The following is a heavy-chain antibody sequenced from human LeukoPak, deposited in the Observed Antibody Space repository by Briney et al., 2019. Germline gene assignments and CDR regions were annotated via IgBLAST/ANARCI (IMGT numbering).Heavy chain of an antibody. V-gene: IGHV3-21*01. Sequence: GGSLRLSCAASGFTFSSYSMNWVRQAPGKGLEWVSSISSSSSYICYADSVKGRFTISRDNAKNSLYLQMNSLRAEDTAVYYCARDPPYYDSSGYPPIWGQGTLVTVSS. CDR2: ISSSSSYI. CDR1: GFTFSSYS. J-gene: IGHJ4*02. D-gene: IGHD3-22*01. CDR3: ARDPPYYDSSGYPPI.